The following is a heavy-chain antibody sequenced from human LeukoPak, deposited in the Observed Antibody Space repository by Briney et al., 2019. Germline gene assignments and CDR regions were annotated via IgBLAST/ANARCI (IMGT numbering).Heavy chain of an antibody. CDR2: LSGSGDST. D-gene: IGHD6-13*01. J-gene: IGHJ4*02. CDR3: ARTYSTSWCDY. V-gene: IGHV3-23*01. CDR1: GFPFSSYA. Sequence: GGSLRLSCAASGFPFSSYAMTWVRLAPGKGLEWVSALSGSGDSTYYADSVKGRFTISRDNARNSLYLQMNSLRAEDTAIYYCARTYSTSWCDYWGQGALVTVSS.